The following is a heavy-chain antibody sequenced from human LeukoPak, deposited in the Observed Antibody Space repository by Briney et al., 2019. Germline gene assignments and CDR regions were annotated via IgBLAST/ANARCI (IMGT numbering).Heavy chain of an antibody. V-gene: IGHV3-30*03. CDR2: ISYDGGMK. D-gene: IGHD2-8*01. CDR1: GFTFSSFG. CDR3: ARQMDTQYWYFDL. Sequence: GRSLRLSCAASGFTFSSFGMHWVRQAPAKGLEGVPFISYDGGMKEYADSVKGRFTVSRDNSKNTVYLQMDSLRAEDTDLYFCARQMDTQYWYFDLWGRGTLVTVSS. J-gene: IGHJ2*01.